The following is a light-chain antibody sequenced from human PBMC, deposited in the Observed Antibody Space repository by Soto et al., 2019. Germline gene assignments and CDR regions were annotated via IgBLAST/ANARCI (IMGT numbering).Light chain of an antibody. CDR3: QQRSNWPPT. CDR2: EAS. J-gene: IGKJ4*01. Sequence: EIVLKQSPATLSLSPGEGATLSCRASQSVSTYLAWYQQRPGQAPRLVIDEASNRAAGIPARFSGSGSGTDFTLTISRLEAEDFGVYYCQQRSNWPPTFGGGIKVEIK. V-gene: IGKV3-11*01. CDR1: QSVSTY.